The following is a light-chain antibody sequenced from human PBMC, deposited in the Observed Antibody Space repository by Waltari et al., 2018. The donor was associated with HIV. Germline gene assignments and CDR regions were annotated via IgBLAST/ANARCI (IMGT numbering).Light chain of an antibody. CDR2: SNN. CDR1: SSNIGSNT. J-gene: IGLJ2*01. V-gene: IGLV1-44*01. Sequence: QSVLTQPPSASGTPGQRVTISCSGSSSNIGSNTVHWYQQLPGTAPKLLIYSNNQRPSGVPDRCAGAKSGTSASLAISGLQAEDEADDYCAAWDDSLNGPVFGGGTKLTVL. CDR3: AAWDDSLNGPV.